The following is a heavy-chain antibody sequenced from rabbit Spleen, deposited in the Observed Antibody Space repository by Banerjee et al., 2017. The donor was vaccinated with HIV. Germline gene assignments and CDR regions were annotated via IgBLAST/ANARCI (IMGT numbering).Heavy chain of an antibody. CDR3: ARDDGISGSGPDYLHL. Sequence: QEQLVESGGGLVQPEGSLTLTCTASGFSFSSSHDMCWVRQAPGKGLEWIACIRGSTSDKTYYASWAKGRFTISKTSSTTVTLQMTSLTVADTATYFCARDDGISGSGPDYLHLWGPGTLVTVS. CDR2: IRGSTSDKT. V-gene: IGHV1S45*01. J-gene: IGHJ4*01. CDR1: GFSFSSSHD. D-gene: IGHD1-1*01.